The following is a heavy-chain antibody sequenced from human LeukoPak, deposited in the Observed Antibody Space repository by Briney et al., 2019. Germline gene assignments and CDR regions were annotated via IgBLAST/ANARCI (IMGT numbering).Heavy chain of an antibody. J-gene: IGHJ4*02. V-gene: IGHV1-2*02. CDR3: ARLNGNHFDY. CDR1: GYTFTGYH. D-gene: IGHD1-14*01. Sequence: ASVKVSCKASGYTFTGYHMHWVRQAPGQGLEWMAWINPNSGATDYAQKFQGRVTMTRDTSTSTAYMELSRLRSDDTAVYYCARLNGNHFDYWGQGALVTVSS. CDR2: INPNSGAT.